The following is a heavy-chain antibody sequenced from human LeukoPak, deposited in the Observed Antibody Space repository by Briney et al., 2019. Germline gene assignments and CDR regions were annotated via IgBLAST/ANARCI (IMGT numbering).Heavy chain of an antibody. Sequence: GTSVKVSCKASGFTFTSSAVQWVRQARGQRLEWIGWIVVGSGNTNYAQKFQERVTITRDMSTSTAYMELGSLRSEDTAVYYCAASLICSSTSCPRAGAFDIWGQGTMVTVSS. CDR2: IVVGSGNT. CDR3: AASLICSSTSCPRAGAFDI. CDR1: GFTFTSSA. J-gene: IGHJ3*02. D-gene: IGHD2-2*01. V-gene: IGHV1-58*01.